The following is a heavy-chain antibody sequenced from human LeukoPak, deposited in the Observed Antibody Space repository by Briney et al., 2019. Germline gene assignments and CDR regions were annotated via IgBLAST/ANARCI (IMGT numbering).Heavy chain of an antibody. J-gene: IGHJ4*02. Sequence: GGSLRLSCAASGFTFSSYWMHWVRQAPGMGLVWVSRINSDGSITNYADSVKGRFTISRDNVENTLYLQMNSLTAEDTAVYYCARDLNWETYWGQGTLVSVSS. D-gene: IGHD7-27*01. CDR1: GFTFSSYW. V-gene: IGHV3-74*01. CDR2: INSDGSIT. CDR3: ARDLNWETY.